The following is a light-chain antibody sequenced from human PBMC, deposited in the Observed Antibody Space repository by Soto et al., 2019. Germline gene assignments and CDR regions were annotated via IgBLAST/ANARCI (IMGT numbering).Light chain of an antibody. Sequence: ATQMTQTPASLSASSGERVTITCRASQGIRGDLGWYQQKPGKAPKLLISATSTLQSGVPSRFSGRGSGTNFTLTISSLQPEDFATYYCIQDFISPLTVGQGTKVDI. CDR1: QGIRGD. J-gene: IGKJ1*01. V-gene: IGKV1-6*01. CDR2: ATS. CDR3: IQDFISPLT.